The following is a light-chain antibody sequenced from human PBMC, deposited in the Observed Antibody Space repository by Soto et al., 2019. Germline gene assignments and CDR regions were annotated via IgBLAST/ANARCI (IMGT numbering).Light chain of an antibody. CDR3: LQSRSSPWT. Sequence: IQMTQSPSSVSASVGDRVTFTCRAADDIADWLAWYQKKPGTAPQLLIYKASNLATGVPSRFSGSGSGTSFTFTLTSLQPEDASTYFRLQSRSSPWTFGQGTKVE. CDR2: KAS. J-gene: IGKJ1*01. V-gene: IGKV1-12*01. CDR1: DDIADW.